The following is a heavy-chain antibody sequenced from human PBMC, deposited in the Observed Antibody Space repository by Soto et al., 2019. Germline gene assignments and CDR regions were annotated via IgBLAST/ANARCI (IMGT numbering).Heavy chain of an antibody. CDR2: IYYSGST. J-gene: IGHJ4*02. D-gene: IGHD6-6*01. CDR1: GGSISGYY. V-gene: IGHV4-59*01. Sequence: SETLSLTCTVSGGSISGYYWSWIRQPPGKGPEWIGYIYYSGSTNYNPSLKSRITISVDTSKNQFSLKLTSVTAADTAVYYCASGQSNRPRALFDYRGPGTLVTGSS. CDR3: ASGQSNRPRALFDY.